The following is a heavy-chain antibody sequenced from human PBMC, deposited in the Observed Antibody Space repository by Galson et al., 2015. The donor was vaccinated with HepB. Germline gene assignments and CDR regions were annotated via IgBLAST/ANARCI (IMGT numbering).Heavy chain of an antibody. CDR3: ARGPNNNWGLGAFDI. V-gene: IGHV4-39*01. Sequence: ETLSLTCTVSGGSISSSSYYWGWIRQPPGKGLEWIGSIYYSGSTYYNPSLKSRVTISVDTSKNQFSLKLSSVTAADTAVYYCARGPNNNWGLGAFDIWGQGTMVTVSS. CDR2: IYYSGST. J-gene: IGHJ3*02. CDR1: GGSISSSSYY. D-gene: IGHD7-27*01.